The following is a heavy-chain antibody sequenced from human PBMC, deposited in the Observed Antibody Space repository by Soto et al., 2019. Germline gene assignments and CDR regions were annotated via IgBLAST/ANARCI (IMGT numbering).Heavy chain of an antibody. Sequence: QVQLVQSGAEVKKPGSSVQVSCKASGGTFSSYTISWVRQAPGQGLEWMGRIIPILGIANYAQKFQGRVTITADKSTSTAYMELSSLGAEDTAVYYCARHKPSNYYDSSQSPEDPDYWGQGTLVTVSS. D-gene: IGHD3-22*01. CDR2: IIPILGIA. V-gene: IGHV1-69*02. CDR3: ARHKPSNYYDSSQSPEDPDY. J-gene: IGHJ4*02. CDR1: GGTFSSYT.